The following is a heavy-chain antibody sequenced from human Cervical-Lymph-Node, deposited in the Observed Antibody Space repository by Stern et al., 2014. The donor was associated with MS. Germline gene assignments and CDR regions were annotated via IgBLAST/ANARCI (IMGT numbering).Heavy chain of an antibody. CDR3: ARDHFTTSLDV. Sequence: QVQLVESGPGLVKPSQTLSLTCTVSGGSISSDNYYWTWIRQHPGKGLEWIGHIYYSGTPYYKPSLKSRVSITEETTQNLFSLRLSSVTAADTAVYYWARDHFTTSLDVWGHGTTVTVS. D-gene: IGHD3-22*01. J-gene: IGHJ6*02. V-gene: IGHV4-31*03. CDR1: GGSISSDNYY. CDR2: IYYSGTP.